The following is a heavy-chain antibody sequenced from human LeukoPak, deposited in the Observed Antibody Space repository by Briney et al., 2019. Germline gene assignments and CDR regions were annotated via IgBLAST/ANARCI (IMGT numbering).Heavy chain of an antibody. CDR1: GASITGGSYY. V-gene: IGHV4-61*02. CDR2: IYTSGST. Sequence: SETLSLTCTASGASITGGSYYWTWIPQPAGKALEWIVRIYTSGSTTYNPSLKRRVTISLDMSENQISLKLNSLTAADTAVYYCARGLWDNGDRFEYWGPGTLVTVSS. D-gene: IGHD4-17*01. J-gene: IGHJ4*02. CDR3: ARGLWDNGDRFEY.